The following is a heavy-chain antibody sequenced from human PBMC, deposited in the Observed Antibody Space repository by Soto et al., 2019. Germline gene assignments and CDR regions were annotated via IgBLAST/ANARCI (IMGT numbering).Heavy chain of an antibody. CDR2: INPSGGST. D-gene: IGHD3-10*01. V-gene: IGHV1-46*01. Sequence: GASVKVSCKASGYTFTSYYMHWVRHAHGQGLEWMGIINPSGGSTSYAQKFQGRVTMTRDTSTGTVYMELSSVTAADTAVYYCARGDFYGSGSYQYGMDVWGQGTTVTVSS. J-gene: IGHJ6*02. CDR3: ARGDFYGSGSYQYGMDV. CDR1: GYTFTSYY.